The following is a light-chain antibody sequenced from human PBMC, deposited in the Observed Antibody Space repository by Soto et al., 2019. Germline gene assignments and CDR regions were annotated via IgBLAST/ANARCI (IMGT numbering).Light chain of an antibody. V-gene: IGLV2-14*01. Sequence: QSALTQPASVSGSPGQSISISCTGTSSDVGGYNFVSWYQQHPGKAPKLMIYDVTNRPSGVSNRFSGSKSGNTASLTISGLQAEDKADYFCTSYTSNSTLIFGGGTKLTVL. CDR1: SSDVGGYNF. J-gene: IGLJ2*01. CDR2: DVT. CDR3: TSYTSNSTLI.